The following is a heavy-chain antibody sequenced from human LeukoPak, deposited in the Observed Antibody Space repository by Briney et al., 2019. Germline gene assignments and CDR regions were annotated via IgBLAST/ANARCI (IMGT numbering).Heavy chain of an antibody. CDR2: IYHSGST. V-gene: IGHV4-38-2*02. D-gene: IGHD6-19*01. CDR3: ARGGAVAGTSGSDY. CDR1: GYSISSGYY. J-gene: IGHJ4*02. Sequence: SETLSLTCTVSGYSISSGYYWGWIRQPPGKGLEWIGSIYHSGSTYYNPSLKSRVTISVDTSKNQFSLKLSSVTAADTAVYYCARGGAVAGTSGSDYWGQGTLVTVSS.